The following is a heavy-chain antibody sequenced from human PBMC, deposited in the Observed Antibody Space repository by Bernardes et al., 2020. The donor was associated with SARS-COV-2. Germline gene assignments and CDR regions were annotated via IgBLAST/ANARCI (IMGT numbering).Heavy chain of an antibody. CDR2: IDDSGGST. CDR1: GFTFSTYT. J-gene: IGHJ6*02. V-gene: IGHV3-23*01. CDR3: ARKTGHDYGMDV. D-gene: IGHD3-10*01. Sequence: GGSLRLSCAASGFTFSTYTMNWVRQAPGKGLEWVSCIDDSGGSTYYADSVKGRFTISRDNSKNALYLQMNSLRAEDTAVYYCARKTGHDYGMDVWGQGTTVTVSS.